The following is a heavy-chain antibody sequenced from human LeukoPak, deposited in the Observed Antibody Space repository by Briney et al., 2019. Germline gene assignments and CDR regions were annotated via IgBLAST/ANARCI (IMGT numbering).Heavy chain of an antibody. V-gene: IGHV1-18*01. Sequence: RASVKVSCKASGYTFTSYGISWVRQAPGQGLEWMGWISAYNGNTNYAQKLQGRVTMTTDTSTSTAYMELRSLRSDDTAVYYRARVPKAPRTIFGVVIPYADYWGQGTLVTVSS. J-gene: IGHJ4*02. CDR1: GYTFTSYG. D-gene: IGHD3-3*01. CDR3: ARVPKAPRTIFGVVIPYADY. CDR2: ISAYNGNT.